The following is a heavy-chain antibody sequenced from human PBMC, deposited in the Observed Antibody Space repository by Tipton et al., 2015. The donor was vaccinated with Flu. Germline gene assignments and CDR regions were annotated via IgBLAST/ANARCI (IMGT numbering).Heavy chain of an antibody. V-gene: IGHV3-73*01. CDR2: IRSKADAYAT. J-gene: IGHJ4*02. CDR3: TGDYVNSDY. CDR1: GFSVSSNY. D-gene: IGHD4-17*01. Sequence: QLVQSGGGLIQRGGSLRLSCGVSGFSVSSNYMTWVRRASGRGWEWLGRIRSKADAYATTYAASLKGRFTISRDDSKNTAYLQMNSVKTEDTALYYCTGDYVNSDYWGQGTLVTVFS.